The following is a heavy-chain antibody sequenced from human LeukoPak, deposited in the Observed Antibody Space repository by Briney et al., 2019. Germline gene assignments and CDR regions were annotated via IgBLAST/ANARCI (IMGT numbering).Heavy chain of an antibody. J-gene: IGHJ3*02. V-gene: IGHV3-21*01. CDR2: ISSSSSYI. D-gene: IGHD3-22*01. Sequence: GGSLRLSCAASGFTFSSYSMNWVRQAPGKGLEWVSTISSSSSYIYYADSVKGRFTISRDNAKSSLYLQMNSLRAEDTAVYYCARARTYYYDSSGYYPNSRLDAFDIWGQGTMVTVSS. CDR3: ARARTYYYDSSGYYPNSRLDAFDI. CDR1: GFTFSSYS.